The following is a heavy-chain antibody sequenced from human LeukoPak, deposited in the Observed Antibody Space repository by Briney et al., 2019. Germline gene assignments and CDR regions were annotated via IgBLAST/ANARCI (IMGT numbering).Heavy chain of an antibody. Sequence: ASVKVSCKASGYAFASYGISWVRQAPGQRLEWMGWINAGNGNTKYSQKFQGRVTITRDTSASTAYMELSSLRSEDTAVYYCARVGRYYDSSGYLQHWGQGTLVTVSS. D-gene: IGHD3-22*01. J-gene: IGHJ1*01. CDR2: INAGNGNT. CDR1: GYAFASYG. V-gene: IGHV1-3*01. CDR3: ARVGRYYDSSGYLQH.